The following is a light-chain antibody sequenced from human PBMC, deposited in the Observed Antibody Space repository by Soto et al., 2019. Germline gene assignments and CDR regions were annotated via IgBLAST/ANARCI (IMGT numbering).Light chain of an antibody. J-gene: IGLJ2*01. V-gene: IGLV2-14*01. CDR2: DVS. CDR1: SRDVGGYNY. Sequence: QSVLTQPASVSESPGQSITISCTGTSRDVGGYNYVSWYQQHPGKAPKLMIYDVSNRPSGVSNRFSGSKSGNTASLTISGFQAEDEADYYCSSYTSSSTLVVFGGGTKVTVL. CDR3: SSYTSSSTLVV.